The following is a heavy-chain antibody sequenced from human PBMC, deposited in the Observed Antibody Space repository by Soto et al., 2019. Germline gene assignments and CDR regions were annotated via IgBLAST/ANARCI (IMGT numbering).Heavy chain of an antibody. CDR3: ERDSGIEAIDY. CDR2: IYYSGST. CDR1: GGSISSYY. V-gene: IGHV4-59*01. D-gene: IGHD6-13*01. J-gene: IGHJ4*02. Sequence: PSETLSLTCTVSGGSISSYYWSWIRQPPGKGLEWIGYIYYSGSTNYNPSLKSRVTISVDTSKNQFSLKLSSVTAADTAVYYCERDSGIEAIDYWGQGNLVTVSS.